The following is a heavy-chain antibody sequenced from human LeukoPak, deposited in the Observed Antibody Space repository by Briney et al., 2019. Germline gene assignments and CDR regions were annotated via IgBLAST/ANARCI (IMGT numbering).Heavy chain of an antibody. CDR2: INHSGST. V-gene: IGHV4-34*01. J-gene: IGHJ6*02. CDR1: GGSFSGYY. Sequence: SETLSLTCAVYGGSFSGYYWSWIRQPPGKGLEWIGGINHSGSTNYNPSLKSRVTISVDTSKNQFSLKLSSVTAADTAVYYCARGPAYYYDSSGYYWGYYGMDVWGQGTTVTVSS. CDR3: ARGPAYYYDSSGYYWGYYGMDV. D-gene: IGHD3-22*01.